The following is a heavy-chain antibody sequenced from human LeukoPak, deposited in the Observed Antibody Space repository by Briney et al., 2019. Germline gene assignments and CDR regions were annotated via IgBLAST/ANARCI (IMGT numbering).Heavy chain of an antibody. D-gene: IGHD6-13*01. CDR2: ISSSSSYI. V-gene: IGHV3-21*01. CDR1: GFTFSSYS. CDR3: ARERAAGTLGAFDI. J-gene: IGHJ3*02. Sequence: GGSLRLSCAASGFTFSSYSMNWVRQAPGKGLEWVSSISSSSSYIYYADSVKGRFTISRDNAKNSLYLQMNSLRAEDTAVYYCARERAAGTLGAFDIWGQGTMVTVSS.